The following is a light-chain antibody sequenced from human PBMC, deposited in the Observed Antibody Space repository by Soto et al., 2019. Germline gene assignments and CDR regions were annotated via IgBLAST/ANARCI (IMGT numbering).Light chain of an antibody. Sequence: EIVMAQSPATLSVSPGERATLSCRASQSVSSSLAWYQQKPGQAPRLLIYGASTRATGFPARFSGSGSETEFTLTISSLQSEDFAVYYCQQYYDWPRTFGQGTKVAIK. V-gene: IGKV3-15*01. J-gene: IGKJ1*01. CDR2: GAS. CDR3: QQYYDWPRT. CDR1: QSVSSS.